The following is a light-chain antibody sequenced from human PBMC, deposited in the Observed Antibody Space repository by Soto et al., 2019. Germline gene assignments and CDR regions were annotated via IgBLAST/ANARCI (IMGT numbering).Light chain of an antibody. CDR3: QKYNSAPFT. Sequence: DIKITQSPSSRSPSLGDRVAIICRASQGFRNYLAWYQQKPGKVPKLLIYAASTLQSGVPSRFSGSGSGTDFTLTISSLQPEDVATYYCQKYNSAPFTFGPGTKVDIK. J-gene: IGKJ3*01. CDR1: QGFRNY. CDR2: AAS. V-gene: IGKV1-27*01.